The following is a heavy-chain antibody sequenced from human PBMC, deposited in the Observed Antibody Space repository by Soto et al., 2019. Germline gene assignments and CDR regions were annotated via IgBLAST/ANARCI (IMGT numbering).Heavy chain of an antibody. CDR1: GGTFSSYA. V-gene: IGHV1-69*13. J-gene: IGHJ4*02. Sequence: SVKVSCKASGGTFSSYAISWVRPAPGQGLEWMGGIIPIFGTANYAQKFQGRVTITADESTSSAYMELSSLRSEDTAVYYCARSREYSSSWYSFGYFDYWGQGTRVTVSS. CDR3: ARSREYSSSWYSFGYFDY. CDR2: IIPIFGTA. D-gene: IGHD6-13*01.